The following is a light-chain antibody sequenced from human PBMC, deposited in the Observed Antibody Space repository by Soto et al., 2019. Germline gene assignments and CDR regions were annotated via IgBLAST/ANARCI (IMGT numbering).Light chain of an antibody. CDR1: ESVSSN. Sequence: EIVMTHSPVTLSMSPWEIATLSCRAGESVSSNLAWYQQKPGQAPRLLIYGASTRATGIPARFTGSGSGTEFTLTISSLQFDDSAVYYCQQYNNWWTFGQGTKVDIK. CDR2: GAS. V-gene: IGKV3-15*01. J-gene: IGKJ1*01. CDR3: QQYNNWWT.